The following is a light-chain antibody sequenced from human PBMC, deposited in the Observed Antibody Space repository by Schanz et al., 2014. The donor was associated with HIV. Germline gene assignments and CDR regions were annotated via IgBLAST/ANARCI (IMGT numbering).Light chain of an antibody. V-gene: IGKV4-1*01. CDR1: QSVLFSSNNRNY. J-gene: IGKJ2*01. CDR2: WAS. Sequence: DIVMTQSPDSLAVSLGERATINCKSSQSVLFSSNNRNYLAWYQQKPGQSPKLLIYWASTRESGVPDRFSGGGSGTDFTLTISRLQAEDVAVYYCQQYYSTPYTFGQGTKLEIK. CDR3: QQYYSTPYT.